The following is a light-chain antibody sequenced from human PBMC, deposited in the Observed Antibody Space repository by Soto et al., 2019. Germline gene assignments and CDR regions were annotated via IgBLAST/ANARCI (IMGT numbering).Light chain of an antibody. V-gene: IGLV2-8*01. CDR3: SSYAGSNRV. J-gene: IGLJ1*01. CDR1: SSDVGGYNY. CDR2: EVS. Sequence: QSVLTQPPSASGSPGQSVTISCTGTSSDVGGYNYVSWYQQYPGKAPKLMIYEVSKRPSGVPDRFSGSKSGSTASLTVSGLQAEDEADYYCSSYAGSNRVFGTGTKVTVL.